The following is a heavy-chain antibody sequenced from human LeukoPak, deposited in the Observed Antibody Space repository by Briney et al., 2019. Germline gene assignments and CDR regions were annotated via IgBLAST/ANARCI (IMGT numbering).Heavy chain of an antibody. V-gene: IGHV3-9*01. CDR3: ARELRFSVS. J-gene: IGHJ4*02. CDR2: ISWNSGSI. D-gene: IGHD3-10*01. Sequence: GGSLRLACAASGFTFDDYAMHWVRQAPGKGLEWVSGISWNSGSIGYADSVKGRFTISRDNAKNSLFLQMNSLRAEDTAVYYCARELRFSVSRGQGTLVTVPS. CDR1: GFTFDDYA.